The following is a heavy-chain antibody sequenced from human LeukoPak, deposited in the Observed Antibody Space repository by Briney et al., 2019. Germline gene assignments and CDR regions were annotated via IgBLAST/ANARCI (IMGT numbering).Heavy chain of an antibody. D-gene: IGHD4-17*01. CDR1: GYSISSGYY. Sequence: SETLSLTCTVSGYSISSGYYWGWIRQPPGKGLEWIGSIYHSGSTYYNPSLKSRVTISVDTSKNQFSLKLSSVTAADTAVYYCARHVGARYGDPSRYFDYWGQGTLVTVSS. CDR3: ARHVGARYGDPSRYFDY. J-gene: IGHJ4*02. CDR2: IYHSGST. V-gene: IGHV4-38-2*02.